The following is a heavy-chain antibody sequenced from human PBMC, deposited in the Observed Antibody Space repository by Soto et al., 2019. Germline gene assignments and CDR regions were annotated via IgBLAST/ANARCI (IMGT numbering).Heavy chain of an antibody. Sequence: SETLSLTCAGSGGSISSGGYSWSWIRQPPGKGLEWIGYIYHSGSTYYNPSLKSRVTISVDRSKNQFSLKLSSVTAADTAVYYCAREATDYGDAYYFDYWGQGTLVTVSS. D-gene: IGHD4-17*01. CDR3: AREATDYGDAYYFDY. CDR1: GGSISSGGYS. V-gene: IGHV4-30-2*01. J-gene: IGHJ4*02. CDR2: IYHSGST.